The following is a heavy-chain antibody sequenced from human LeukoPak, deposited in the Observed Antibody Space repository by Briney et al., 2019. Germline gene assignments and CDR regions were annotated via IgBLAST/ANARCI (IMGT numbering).Heavy chain of an antibody. Sequence: SVKVSCKASGGTFSSYAISWVRQAPGQGLEWMGGIIPIFGTANYAQKFQGRVTITAGESTSTAYMELSSLRSEDTAVYYCARYNGGFGELGFAYWGQGTLVTVSS. V-gene: IGHV1-69*01. CDR3: ARYNGGFGELGFAY. D-gene: IGHD3-10*01. CDR1: GGTFSSYA. CDR2: IIPIFGTA. J-gene: IGHJ4*02.